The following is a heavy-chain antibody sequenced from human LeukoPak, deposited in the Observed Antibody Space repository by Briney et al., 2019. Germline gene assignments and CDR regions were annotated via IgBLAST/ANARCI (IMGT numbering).Heavy chain of an antibody. V-gene: IGHV3-21*01. CDR1: GFTFRDYA. Sequence: GGSLRLSCVASGFTFRDYAMSWVRQAPGKGLEWVSSISSRSNYIYYADSVKGRFTISRDNAKNSLYLQMNSLRAEDPAVYYCARDAYCSSTSCKEYFDLWGRGTLVTVSS. CDR3: ARDAYCSSTSCKEYFDL. J-gene: IGHJ2*01. CDR2: ISSRSNYI. D-gene: IGHD2-2*01.